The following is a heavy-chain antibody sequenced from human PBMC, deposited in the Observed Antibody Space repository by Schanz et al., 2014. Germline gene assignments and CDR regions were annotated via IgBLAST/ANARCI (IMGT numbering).Heavy chain of an antibody. CDR3: ARIGGSVFDY. CDR2: IGNGGITI. Sequence: VQLLESGGGLVQPGGSLRLSCLASGFPFSDYFMAWIRQPPGRGLEWVSCIGNGGITIYYADSVKDRFTISRYNSKSWLYLQMNGLRAEDTAVYFCARIGGSVFDYWAQGTLVTVSS. D-gene: IGHD3-10*01. J-gene: IGHJ4*02. CDR1: GFPFSDYF. V-gene: IGHV3-11*01.